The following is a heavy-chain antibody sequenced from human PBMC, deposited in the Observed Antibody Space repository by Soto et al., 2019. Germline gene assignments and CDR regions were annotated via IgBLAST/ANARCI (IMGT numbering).Heavy chain of an antibody. CDR3: ASFGVPSYDSSGYINNWFDP. J-gene: IGHJ5*02. V-gene: IGHV1-3*01. CDR2: INAGNGNT. CDR1: GYTFTSYA. D-gene: IGHD3-22*01. Sequence: GASVKVSCKASGYTFTSYAMHWVRQAPGQRLEWMGWINAGNGNTKYSQKFQGRVTITRDTSASTAYMELSSLRSEDTAVYYCASFGVPSYDSSGYINNWFDPWGQGTLVTVSS.